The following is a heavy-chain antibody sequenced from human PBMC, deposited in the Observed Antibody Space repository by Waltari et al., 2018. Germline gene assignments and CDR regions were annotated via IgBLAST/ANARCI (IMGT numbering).Heavy chain of an antibody. Sequence: EVQLVESGGGLVQPGGSLRLSCAASGFTFNSEWMSWVRQAQGKGLEWVAKSKQDGSEINYVDSVKGRFTISRDNARNSLYLQMNSLRVEDAAVYYCARGRGWYWGQGTLVAVSS. D-gene: IGHD2-15*01. J-gene: IGHJ4*02. V-gene: IGHV3-7*01. CDR1: GFTFNSEW. CDR2: SKQDGSEI. CDR3: ARGRGWY.